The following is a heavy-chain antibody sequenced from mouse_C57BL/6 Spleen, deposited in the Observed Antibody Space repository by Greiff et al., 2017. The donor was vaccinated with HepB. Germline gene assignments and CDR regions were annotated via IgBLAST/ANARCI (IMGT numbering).Heavy chain of an antibody. V-gene: IGHV1-18*01. CDR1: GYTFTDYN. CDR2: INPNNGGT. J-gene: IGHJ3*01. CDR3: ARGIYYDYQTFAY. D-gene: IGHD2-4*01. Sequence: VHVKQSGPELVKPGASVKIPCKASGYTFTDYNMDWVKQSHGKSLEWIGDINPNNGGTIYNQKFKGKATLTVDKSSSTAYMELRSLTSEDTAVYYCARGIYYDYQTFAYWGQGTLVTVSA.